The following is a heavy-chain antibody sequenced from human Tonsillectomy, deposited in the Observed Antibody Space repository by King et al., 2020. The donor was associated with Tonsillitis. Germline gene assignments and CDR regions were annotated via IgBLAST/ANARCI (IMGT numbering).Heavy chain of an antibody. V-gene: IGHV3-33*01. D-gene: IGHD6-19*01. Sequence: VQLVESGGGVVQPGRSLRLSCAASGFTFSSYDMHWVRQGPGKGLEWVARIWYDGSNKYYAGSVKGRFTISRDNSKKTLYLQLNSLRAEDAAVYYCARGVYSSGWYFDYWGQGTLVTVSS. CDR3: ARGVYSSGWYFDY. CDR1: GFTFSSYD. J-gene: IGHJ4*02. CDR2: IWYDGSNK.